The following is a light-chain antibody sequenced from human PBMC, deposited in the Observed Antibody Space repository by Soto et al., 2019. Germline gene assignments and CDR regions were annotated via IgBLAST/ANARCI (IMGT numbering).Light chain of an antibody. V-gene: IGLV2-14*01. CDR2: EVN. Sequence: QSALTQPASASGSPGQSITISCTGTSSDVGGYNYVSWYQQHPGNAPKRMIYEVNHRPSGVYDRFSGSKSGNTASLTIAGLQAEDEADYYCSSYRRSSTLVFGGGTQLTVL. CDR3: SSYRRSSTLV. CDR1: SSDVGGYNY. J-gene: IGLJ2*01.